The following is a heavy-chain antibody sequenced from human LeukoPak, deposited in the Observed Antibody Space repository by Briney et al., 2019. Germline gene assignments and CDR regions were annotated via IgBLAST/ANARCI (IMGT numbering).Heavy chain of an antibody. Sequence: SGGSLRLSCAASGFTFSSYSMNWVRQAPGKGLEWVSAISGSGGSTYYADSVKGRFTISRDISKNTLYLQMNSLRAEDTAVYYCAEGYCSSSGGYSRNVPLEKPLGGFDIWGQGTMVTVSS. CDR3: AEGYCSSSGGYSRNVPLEKPLGGFDI. D-gene: IGHD1-26*01. CDR1: GFTFSSYS. CDR2: ISGSGGST. V-gene: IGHV3-23*01. J-gene: IGHJ3*02.